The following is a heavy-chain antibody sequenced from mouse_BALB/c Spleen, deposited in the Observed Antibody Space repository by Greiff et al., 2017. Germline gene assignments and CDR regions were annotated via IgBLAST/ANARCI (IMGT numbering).Heavy chain of an antibody. CDR1: GFAFSSYD. CDR3: ARHAEVKNYFDY. J-gene: IGHJ2*01. CDR2: ISSGGGST. Sequence: DVHLVESGGGLVKPGGSLKLSCAASGFAFSSYDMSWVRQTPEKRLEWVAYISSGGGSTYYPDTVKGRFTISRDNAKNTLYLQMSSLKSEDTAMYYCARHAEVKNYFDYWGQGTTLTVSS. D-gene: IGHD1-3*01. V-gene: IGHV5-12-1*01.